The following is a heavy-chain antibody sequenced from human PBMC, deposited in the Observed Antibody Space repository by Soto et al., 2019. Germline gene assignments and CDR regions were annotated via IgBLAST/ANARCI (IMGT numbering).Heavy chain of an antibody. V-gene: IGHV2-5*02. Sequence: SGPTLVNPTQTLTLTFTFSGFSLSTSGVGVGWIRQPPGKALEWLALSYWDDDKRYSPSLKSRLTITKDTSKNQVVLTMTNMDPVDTATYYCAQGSSGSYYFDYWGQGTLVTVS. CDR3: AQGSSGSYYFDY. J-gene: IGHJ4*02. CDR1: GFSLSTSGVG. CDR2: SYWDDDK. D-gene: IGHD6-19*01.